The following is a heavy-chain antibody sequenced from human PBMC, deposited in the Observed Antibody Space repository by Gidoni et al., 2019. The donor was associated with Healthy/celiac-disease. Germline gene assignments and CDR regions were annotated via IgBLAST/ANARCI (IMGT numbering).Heavy chain of an antibody. Sequence: EVQLLESGGGLVQPGGSLRLSCAASGFTFSSYAMSWVRQAPGKGLEWFSAISGSGGSTYYADSVKGRFTISRDNSKNTLYLQMNSLRAEDTAVYYCAKSVQYSSGWYDYFDYWGQGTLVTVSS. CDR3: AKSVQYSSGWYDYFDY. V-gene: IGHV3-23*01. CDR1: GFTFSSYA. J-gene: IGHJ4*02. CDR2: ISGSGGST. D-gene: IGHD6-19*01.